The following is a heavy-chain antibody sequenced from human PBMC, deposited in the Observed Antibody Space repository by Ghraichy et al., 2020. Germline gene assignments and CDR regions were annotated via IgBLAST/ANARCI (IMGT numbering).Heavy chain of an antibody. CDR1: GYTFTSYG. CDR3: AREEAMITFGGVIVGVAGY. CDR2: ISAYNGNT. D-gene: IGHD3-16*02. Sequence: ASVKFSCKSSGYTFTSYGISWVRQAPGHGLEWMGWISAYNGNTNYAQKLQGRVTMTTDTSTSTAYMELRSLRSDDTAVYYCAREEAMITFGGVIVGVAGYWGQGTLVTVSS. V-gene: IGHV1-18*04. J-gene: IGHJ4*02.